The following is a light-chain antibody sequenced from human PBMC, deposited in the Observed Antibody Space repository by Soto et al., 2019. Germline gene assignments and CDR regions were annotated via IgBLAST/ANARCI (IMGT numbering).Light chain of an antibody. J-gene: IGLJ3*02. CDR2: NTN. V-gene: IGLV1-44*01. CDR1: TSNIGTNT. CDR3: STWDDSLSFL. Sequence: QSFLPQPPSASGTPGQRVTISCSGGTSNIGTNTVNWYQQLPGTAPKLLIYNTNQRPAGVPDRFSGSKSGTSASLAISGLRSEDDDSYFCSTWDDSLSFLFGRGTKLTVL.